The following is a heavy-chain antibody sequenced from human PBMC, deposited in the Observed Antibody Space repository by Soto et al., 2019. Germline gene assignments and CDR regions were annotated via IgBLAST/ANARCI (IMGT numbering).Heavy chain of an antibody. Sequence: QVQLLQSGAQVKKPGASVKVSCKASGYTFIDYYMHWVRQAPGQGPEWMGCINPKGGGTKYAQKFQDWVTMTWDTSISTAYMELNRLRSDDTAVYYCAREFVALTKDFDYWGQGTLVTVSS. CDR3: AREFVALTKDFDY. J-gene: IGHJ4*02. CDR1: GYTFIDYY. V-gene: IGHV1-2*04. CDR2: INPKGGGT. D-gene: IGHD2-21*02.